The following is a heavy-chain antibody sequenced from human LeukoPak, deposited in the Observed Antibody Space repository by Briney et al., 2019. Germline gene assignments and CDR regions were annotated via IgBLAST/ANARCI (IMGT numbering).Heavy chain of an antibody. D-gene: IGHD1-26*01. CDR2: ISYDGSNK. J-gene: IGHJ5*02. V-gene: IGHV3-30-3*01. CDR1: GFTFSSYA. Sequence: GGSPRLSCAASGFTFSSYAMPWVRQAPGKGLEWVAVISYDGSNKYYADSVKGRFTISRDNSKNTLYLQMNSLRAEDTAVYYCARDPSYSQDNWFDPWGQGTLVTVSS. CDR3: ARDPSYSQDNWFDP.